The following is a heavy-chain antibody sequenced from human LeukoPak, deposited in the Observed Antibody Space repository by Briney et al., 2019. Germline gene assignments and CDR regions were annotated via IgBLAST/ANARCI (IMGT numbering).Heavy chain of an antibody. J-gene: IGHJ4*02. D-gene: IGHD3-10*01. CDR1: GDSISSGDYY. CDR2: IYYSGST. V-gene: IGHV4-30-4*08. Sequence: PSETLSLTCTVSGDSISSGDYYWSWIRQPPGKGLEWIGYIYYSGSTYYNPSLKSRVTISVDTSKNQFSLKLSSVTAADTAVYYCSGWFGDHLGALWDYWGQGTLVTVSS. CDR3: SGWFGDHLGALWDY.